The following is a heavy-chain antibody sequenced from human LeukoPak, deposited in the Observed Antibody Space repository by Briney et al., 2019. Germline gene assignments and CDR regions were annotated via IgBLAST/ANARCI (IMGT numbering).Heavy chain of an antibody. V-gene: IGHV3-11*04. Sequence: GGSLRLSCAASGCSFSDYHMAWIRQSPGKGLEWVSSTGRNGHTINYAESVKGRFTISRDNAKNSLYLQMTSLRVEHTAVYFCARVSLLGNLFDYWSRGTLFTVSS. CDR3: ARVSLLGNLFDY. J-gene: IGHJ4*02. D-gene: IGHD3-16*01. CDR1: GCSFSDYH. CDR2: TGRNGHTI.